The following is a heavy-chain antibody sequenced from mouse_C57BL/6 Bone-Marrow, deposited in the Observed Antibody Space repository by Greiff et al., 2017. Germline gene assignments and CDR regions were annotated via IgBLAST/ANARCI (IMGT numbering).Heavy chain of an antibody. J-gene: IGHJ2*01. D-gene: IGHD2-3*01. CDR3: ARAHDLFDY. V-gene: IGHV1-7*01. CDR2: INPSSGYT. CDR1: GYTFTSYW. Sequence: VQLQQSGAELAKPGASVKLSCKASGYTFTSYWMHWVKQRPGQGLEWIGYINPSSGYTKYNQKFKDKATFTADKSSSTAYMQLSSLTYEDSAVYYCARAHDLFDYWGQGTTLTVSS.